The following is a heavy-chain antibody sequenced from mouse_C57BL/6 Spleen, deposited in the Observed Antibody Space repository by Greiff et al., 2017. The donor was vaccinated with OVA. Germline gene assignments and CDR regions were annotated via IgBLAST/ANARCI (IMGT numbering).Heavy chain of an antibody. V-gene: IGHV1-69*01. J-gene: IGHJ4*01. D-gene: IGHD2-4*01. CDR1: GYTFTSYW. CDR3: ARGGLRRYYAMDY. CDR2: IDPSDSYT. Sequence: QVQLQQPGAELVMPGASVKLSCKASGYTFTSYWMHWVKQRPGQGLAWIGEIDPSDSYTNYNQKFQGKSTLTVDKSSCTAYMQLSSLTSEDSAVYYCARGGLRRYYAMDYWGQGTSVTVSS.